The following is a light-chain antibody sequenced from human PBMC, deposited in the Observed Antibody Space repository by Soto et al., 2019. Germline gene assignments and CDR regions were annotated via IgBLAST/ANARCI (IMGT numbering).Light chain of an antibody. CDR2: GAS. J-gene: IGKJ1*01. Sequence: IVLTQSPGTLSLSPGERATLSCRAIHIVSSSYLAWYQQKPGQAPRLLIYGASSRATGIPDRFSGSGSGTDFTLTISRLEPEDFAVYYCQQYGSSRWTFGQGTKVDIK. CDR3: QQYGSSRWT. V-gene: IGKV3-20*01. CDR1: HIVSSSY.